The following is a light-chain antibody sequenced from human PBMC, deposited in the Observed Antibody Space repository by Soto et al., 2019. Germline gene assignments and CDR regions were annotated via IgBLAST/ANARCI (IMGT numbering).Light chain of an antibody. CDR2: EVS. V-gene: IGLV2-14*01. J-gene: IGLJ2*01. CDR3: SSYTSSATPVV. Sequence: QSALTQPASVSGSPGQSITISCTGTSSDVGGYNYVSWYQQHPGKAPKLMIYEVSNRPSGVSNRFSGSKSGNTASLTISGLQAEDEADYYCSSYTSSATPVVFGGGIQLTVL. CDR1: SSDVGGYNY.